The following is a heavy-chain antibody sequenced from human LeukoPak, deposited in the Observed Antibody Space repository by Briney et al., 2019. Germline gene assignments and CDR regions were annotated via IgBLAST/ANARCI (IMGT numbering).Heavy chain of an antibody. CDR3: ARGGSYLSAFDI. CDR2: IRYDGSSE. CDR1: GFTFSNYG. J-gene: IGHJ3*02. Sequence: GGSLRLSCAASGFTFSNYGIHWVRQAPGKGLEWVAFIRYDGSSEYYADSVKGRFTISRDNSKNTLYLQMNSLRAEDTAVYYCARGGSYLSAFDIWGQGTMVTVSS. V-gene: IGHV3-30*02. D-gene: IGHD1-26*01.